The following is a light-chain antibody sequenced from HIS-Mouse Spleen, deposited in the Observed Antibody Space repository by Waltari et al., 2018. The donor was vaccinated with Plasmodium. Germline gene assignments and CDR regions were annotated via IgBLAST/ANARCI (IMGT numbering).Light chain of an antibody. Sequence: SYELTQPPSVSVSPGQTASITCSGDKLGYKYACWYQQKPGQSPVLVIYQDSKRPSGTPERFAGSNARNTATLTISGTQAMDEADYYCQAWDSSAVVFGGGTKLTVL. V-gene: IGLV3-1*01. CDR2: QDS. CDR3: QAWDSSAVV. CDR1: KLGYKY. J-gene: IGLJ2*01.